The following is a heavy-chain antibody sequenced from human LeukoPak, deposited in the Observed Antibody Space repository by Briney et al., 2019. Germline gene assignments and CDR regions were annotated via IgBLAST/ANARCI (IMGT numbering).Heavy chain of an antibody. V-gene: IGHV4-30-4*01. D-gene: IGHD3-3*01. Sequence: SQTLSLTCTVSGGSISSGDYYWSWIRQPPGKGLEWIGYIYYSGSTNYNPSLKSRVTISVDTSKNQFSLKLSSVTAADTAVYYCARARGDDFWSGYTWYYGMDVWGQGTTVTVSS. CDR1: GGSISSGDYY. CDR2: IYYSGST. CDR3: ARARGDDFWSGYTWYYGMDV. J-gene: IGHJ6*02.